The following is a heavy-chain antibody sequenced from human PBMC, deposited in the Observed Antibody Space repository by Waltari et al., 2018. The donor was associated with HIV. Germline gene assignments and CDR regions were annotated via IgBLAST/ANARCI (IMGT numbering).Heavy chain of an antibody. Sequence: QVQLQESGPGLVKPSQTLSLTCSVSGDSISSGDFSWTWIRQRPGMGLEWIGYIYHSGSTYYNPSLSDRVTISVDTSKNQFSLKLASVTAADTAVYYCSRGRDWFDPWGQGTLVTASS. J-gene: IGHJ5*02. CDR2: IYHSGST. V-gene: IGHV4-31*03. CDR1: GDSISSGDFS. CDR3: SRGRDWFDP.